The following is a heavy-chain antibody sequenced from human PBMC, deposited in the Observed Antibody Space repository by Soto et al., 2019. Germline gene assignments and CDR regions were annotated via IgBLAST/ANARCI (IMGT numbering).Heavy chain of an antibody. D-gene: IGHD1-1*01. CDR1: GFSLSTSGVG. CDR2: IYWNDDK. J-gene: IGHJ4*02. CDR3: STQPRGREPFDL. V-gene: IGHV2-5*01. Sequence: QITLKESGPTLVKPTQTLTLTCTFSGFSLSTSGVGVGWIRQPPGKALEWLALIYWNDDKRYSPSLKSRLTPPKDTPKNQVGLTMTNMDPLDPANNLCSTQPRGREPFDLWGQGTLVT.